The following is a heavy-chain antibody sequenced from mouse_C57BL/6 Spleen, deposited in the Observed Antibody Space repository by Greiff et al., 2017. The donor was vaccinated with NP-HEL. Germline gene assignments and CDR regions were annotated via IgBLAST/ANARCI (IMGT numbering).Heavy chain of an antibody. CDR3: ARNDYSYAMDY. Sequence: EVQLQQSGPELVKPGASVKISCKASGYTFTDYYMNWVKQSHGKSLEWIGDINPNNGGTSYNQKFKGKATLTVAKSSSTAYMELRSLTSEDSADYYCARNDYSYAMDYWGQGTSVTVSS. J-gene: IGHJ4*01. CDR2: INPNNGGT. V-gene: IGHV1-26*01. D-gene: IGHD2-4*01. CDR1: GYTFTDYY.